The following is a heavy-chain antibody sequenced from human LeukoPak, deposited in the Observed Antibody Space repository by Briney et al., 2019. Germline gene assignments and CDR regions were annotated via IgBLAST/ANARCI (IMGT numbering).Heavy chain of an antibody. Sequence: SETLSLTCTVSGGSISSYYWSWIRQPPGKGLEWIGYIYYSGSTNYNPSLKSRVTISVDTSKNQFSLKLSSVTAADTAVYYCAKHSSGWYEFDYWGHGTLVTVSS. D-gene: IGHD6-19*01. J-gene: IGHJ4*01. CDR3: AKHSSGWYEFDY. CDR2: IYYSGST. V-gene: IGHV4-59*01. CDR1: GGSISSYY.